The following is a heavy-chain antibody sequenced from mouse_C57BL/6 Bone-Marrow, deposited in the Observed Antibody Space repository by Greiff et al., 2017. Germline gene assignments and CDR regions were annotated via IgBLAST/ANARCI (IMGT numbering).Heavy chain of an antibody. CDR1: GYTFTSYW. J-gene: IGHJ2*01. V-gene: IGHV1-69*01. D-gene: IGHD2-4*01. Sequence: QVQLQQPGAELVMPGASVKLSCKASGYTFTSYWMHWVKQRPGQGLEWIGEIDPSDSYTTYTQKFKGKSTLTVEKSSSTAYMQSSSLTSEDSAVYYCARGDTIIKDYFDDWGQGTTLTVSS. CDR2: IDPSDSYT. CDR3: ARGDTIIKDYFDD.